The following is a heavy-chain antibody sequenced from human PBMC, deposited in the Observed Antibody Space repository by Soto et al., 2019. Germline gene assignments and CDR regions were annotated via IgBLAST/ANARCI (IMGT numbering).Heavy chain of an antibody. V-gene: IGHV1-69*06. CDR2: IIPIFGTT. J-gene: IGHJ4*02. Sequence: QVQLAQSGAEVKKPGSSVKVSCKASGASFSSHSISWVRQAPGQGFEWMGGIIPIFGTTHHAQNFQGRVTMTADKSTNTAYMELSSLRSEDTARYSCATSLGGVFEYWGQGTQVTVSS. CDR3: ATSLGGVFEY. D-gene: IGHD3-16*01. CDR1: GASFSSHS.